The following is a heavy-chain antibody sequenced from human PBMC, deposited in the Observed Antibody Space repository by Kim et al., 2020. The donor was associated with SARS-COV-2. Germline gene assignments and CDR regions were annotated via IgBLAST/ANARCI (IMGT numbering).Heavy chain of an antibody. D-gene: IGHD4-17*01. CDR2: IYGDGGGAT. CDR1: GFDVSEKY. CDR3: GRASGYYGVDN. J-gene: IGHJ4*02. V-gene: IGHV3-53*01. Sequence: GGSLRLSCAVSGFDVSEKYVAWVRQAPGKGLHWVSVIYGDGGGATYYAYSVEGRFTISRDRSKNTVYLQMNSLRADDTAVYYCGRASGYYGVDNWGQGTLVTVSS.